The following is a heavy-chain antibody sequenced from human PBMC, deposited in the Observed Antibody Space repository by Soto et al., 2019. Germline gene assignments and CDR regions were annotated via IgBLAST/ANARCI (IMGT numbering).Heavy chain of an antibody. CDR3: ARDPAPIGWYDY. CDR1: GFTFSNYW. J-gene: IGHJ4*02. CDR2: INSDGSST. Sequence: GGSLRLSCAASGFTFSNYWMHWVRQVPGKGLVWVSRINSDGSSTTYADSVKGRFTISRDNAKNTLYLQMNTLRAEDTAVYYCARDPAPIGWYDYWGQGTLVTAPQ. V-gene: IGHV3-74*01. D-gene: IGHD6-19*01.